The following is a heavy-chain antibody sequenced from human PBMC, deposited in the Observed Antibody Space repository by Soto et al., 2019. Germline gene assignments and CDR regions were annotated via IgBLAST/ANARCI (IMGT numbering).Heavy chain of an antibody. CDR3: ARVVGAYSDYYYYGMDV. Sequence: SETLSLTCTVSGGSISSSSYYWGWIRQPPGKGLEWIGSIYYSGITYYNPSLKSRVTISVDTSKNQFSLKLSSVTAADTAVYYCARVVGAYSDYYYYGMDVWGQGTTVTVS. CDR2: IYYSGIT. CDR1: GGSISSSSYY. V-gene: IGHV4-39*01. D-gene: IGHD5-18*01. J-gene: IGHJ6*02.